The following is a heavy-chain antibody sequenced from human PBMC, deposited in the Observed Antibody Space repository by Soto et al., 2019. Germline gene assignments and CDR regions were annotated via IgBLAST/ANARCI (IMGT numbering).Heavy chain of an antibody. D-gene: IGHD3-3*01. CDR2: IIPIFGTA. J-gene: IGHJ5*02. Sequence: QVQLVQSGAEVKKPRSSVKVSCKASGGTFSSYAISWVRQAPGQGLEWMGGIIPIFGTANYAQKFQGRVTITADKSTSTAYMELSSLRSEDTAVYYCARDSNPYYDFWSGYFRGPGWFDPWGQGTLVTVSS. CDR3: ARDSNPYYDFWSGYFRGPGWFDP. CDR1: GGTFSSYA. V-gene: IGHV1-69*06.